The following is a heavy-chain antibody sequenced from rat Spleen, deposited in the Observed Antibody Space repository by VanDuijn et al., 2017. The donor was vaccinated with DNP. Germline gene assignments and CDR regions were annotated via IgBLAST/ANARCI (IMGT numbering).Heavy chain of an antibody. Sequence: EVQLVESGGGLVQPGRSLKLSCVASGFTFSNYGMAWVRQAPTKGLEWVASIGPSGGSTYYRDSVKGRFTISRDNAKSTLYLQMDSLRSEDTATYYCATQYYYDGSYYYPLDAWGQGTSVTVSS. CDR3: ATQYYYDGSYYYPLDA. D-gene: IGHD1-12*02. V-gene: IGHV5-19*01. CDR1: GFTFSNYG. J-gene: IGHJ4*01. CDR2: IGPSGGST.